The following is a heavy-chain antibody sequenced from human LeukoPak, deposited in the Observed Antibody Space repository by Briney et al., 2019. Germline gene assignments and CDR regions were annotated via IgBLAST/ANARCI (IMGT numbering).Heavy chain of an antibody. D-gene: IGHD2-2*01. V-gene: IGHV3-69-1*01. J-gene: IGHJ4*02. CDR3: AKGPLVRGWNYFDY. CDR2: ISIGSII. Sequence: GGSLRLSCAASGFTVTTYNMNWVRQAPGKGLEWVSIISIGSIIHYADSVKGRFTISRDNAKNSLYLQMNSLRAEDTAVYYCAKGPLVRGWNYFDYWGQGTLVTVSS. CDR1: GFTVTTYN.